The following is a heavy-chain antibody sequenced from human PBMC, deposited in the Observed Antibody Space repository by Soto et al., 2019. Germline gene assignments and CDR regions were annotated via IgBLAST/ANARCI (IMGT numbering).Heavy chain of an antibody. CDR2: ISYDGSNK. Sequence: GGSLRLSCAASGFTFSSYGMHWVRQAPGKGLEWVAVISYDGSNKYYADSVKGRFTISRDNSKNTLYLQMNSLRAEDTAVYYCAKSPMVTTGDHWGRGTLVTVSS. CDR3: AKSPMVTTGDH. V-gene: IGHV3-30*18. D-gene: IGHD4-4*01. CDR1: GFTFSSYG. J-gene: IGHJ4*02.